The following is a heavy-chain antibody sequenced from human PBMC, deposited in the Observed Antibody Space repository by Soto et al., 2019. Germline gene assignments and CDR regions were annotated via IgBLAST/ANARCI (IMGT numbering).Heavy chain of an antibody. V-gene: IGHV4-59*12. D-gene: IGHD3-22*01. CDR3: ASGYYYDSSGYYSDFDY. CDR1: GGSISSYY. J-gene: IGHJ4*02. Sequence: PSGTLSLTCTVSGGSISSYYWSWIRQPPGKGLEWIGYIYYSGSTNYNPSLKSRVTISVDTSKNQFSLKLSSVTAEDTAVYYCASGYYYDSSGYYSDFDYCGQGTLVTVSS. CDR2: IYYSGST.